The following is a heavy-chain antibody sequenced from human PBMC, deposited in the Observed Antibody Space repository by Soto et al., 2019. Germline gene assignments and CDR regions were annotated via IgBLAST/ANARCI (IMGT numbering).Heavy chain of an antibody. D-gene: IGHD3-3*01. CDR1: GFTFSSYA. J-gene: IGHJ1*01. CDR3: AKAHSYDFWSGYSTVEYFQH. V-gene: IGHV3-23*01. CDR2: ISGSGGST. Sequence: GSLRLSCAASGFTFSSYAMSWVRQAPGKGLEWVSAISGSGGSTYYADSVKGRFTISRDNSKNTLYLQMNSLRAEDTAVYYCAKAHSYDFWSGYSTVEYFQHWGQGTLVTVSS.